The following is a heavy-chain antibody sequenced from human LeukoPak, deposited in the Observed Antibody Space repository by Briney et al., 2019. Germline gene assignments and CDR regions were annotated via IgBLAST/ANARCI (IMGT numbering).Heavy chain of an antibody. J-gene: IGHJ4*02. D-gene: IGHD6-6*01. Sequence: GGSLRLSCAASGFTFSSYAMSWVRQAPGKGLEWVSAISGSGGSTYYADSVKGRFTISRDNSKNTLYLQTNSLRAEDTAIYYCAKHSGSNHFDYWGQGTLVTVSS. CDR3: AKHSGSNHFDY. V-gene: IGHV3-23*01. CDR2: ISGSGGST. CDR1: GFTFSSYA.